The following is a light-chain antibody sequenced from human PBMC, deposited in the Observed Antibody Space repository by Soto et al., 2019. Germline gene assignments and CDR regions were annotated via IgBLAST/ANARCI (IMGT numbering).Light chain of an antibody. V-gene: IGKV3-20*01. J-gene: IGKJ4*01. Sequence: EIVMTQSPVTLSASPGESATLSCRASQSVSSDLAWYQQKPGQAPRLLIYGASSRATGIPDRFSGSGSGTDFTLTISRLEPEEFAVYDCQQYGSSPTVGGGTKVDIK. CDR3: QQYGSSPT. CDR2: GAS. CDR1: QSVSSD.